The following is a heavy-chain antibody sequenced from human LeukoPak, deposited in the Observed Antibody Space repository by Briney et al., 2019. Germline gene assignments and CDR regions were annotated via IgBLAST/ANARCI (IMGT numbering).Heavy chain of an antibody. J-gene: IGHJ4*02. CDR2: IIPILGIA. V-gene: IGHV1-69*04. Sequence: SVKVSCKSSGGTFSSYAISWVRQAPGQGLEWMGRIIPILGIANYAQKFQGRVTITADKSTSTDYMELSSLRSEDTAVYYCAAAVAVTTVTTPSRYWGQGTLVTVSS. CDR3: AAAVAVTTVTTPSRY. CDR1: GGTFSSYA. D-gene: IGHD4-17*01.